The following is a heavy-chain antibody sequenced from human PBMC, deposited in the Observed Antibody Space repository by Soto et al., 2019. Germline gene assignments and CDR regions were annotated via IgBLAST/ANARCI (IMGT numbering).Heavy chain of an antibody. Sequence: PGESLKISCKGSGYSFTSYWIGWVRQMPGKGLEWMGIIYPGDSDTRYSPSFQGQVTISADKSISTAYLQWSSLKASDTAMYYCARRGYYDSSGYPRMYLFDYWGQGALVTVSS. CDR2: IYPGDSDT. V-gene: IGHV5-51*01. J-gene: IGHJ4*02. D-gene: IGHD3-22*01. CDR3: ARRGYYDSSGYPRMYLFDY. CDR1: GYSFTSYW.